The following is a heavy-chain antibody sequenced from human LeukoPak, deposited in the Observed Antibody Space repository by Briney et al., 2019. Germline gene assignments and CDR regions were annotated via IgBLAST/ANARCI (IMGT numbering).Heavy chain of an antibody. CDR3: ARGELGYCSSTSCYPATYYYYMDV. D-gene: IGHD2-2*01. CDR2: INPNSGGT. J-gene: IGHJ6*03. V-gene: IGHV1-2*02. Sequence: ASVKVSCKASGYTFTGYYMHWVRQAPGQGLEWMGWINPNSGGTNYAQKFQGRVTMTRNTSISTAYMELSSLRSEDTAVYYCARGELGYCSSTSCYPATYYYYMDVWGKGTTVTISS. CDR1: GYTFTGYY.